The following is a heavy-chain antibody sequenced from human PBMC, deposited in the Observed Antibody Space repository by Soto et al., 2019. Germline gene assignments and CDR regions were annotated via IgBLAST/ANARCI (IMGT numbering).Heavy chain of an antibody. CDR2: ISSSGSTI. CDR1: GFTFSSYE. V-gene: IGHV3-48*03. D-gene: IGHD3-9*01. CDR3: ARGDDILTGYSVSGWFDP. J-gene: IGHJ5*02. Sequence: EVQLVESGGGLVQPGGSLRLSCAASGFTFSSYEMNWVRQAPGKGLEWVSYISSSGSTIYYADSVKGRFTISRDNAKNSLYLQMNSLRAEDTAVYYFARGDDILTGYSVSGWFDPWGQGTLVTVSS.